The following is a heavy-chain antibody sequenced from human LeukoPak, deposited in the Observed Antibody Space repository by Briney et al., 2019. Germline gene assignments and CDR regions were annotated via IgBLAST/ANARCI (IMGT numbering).Heavy chain of an antibody. Sequence: GGSLRLSCAASGFTFSSYSMNWVRQAPGKGLEWVSSISSSSSYIYYADSVKGRFTISRDNAKNSLYLQMNSLRAEDTAVYYCARDAALAAATYYCGMDVWGQGTTVTVPS. D-gene: IGHD6-13*01. CDR1: GFTFSSYS. V-gene: IGHV3-21*01. CDR3: ARDAALAAATYYCGMDV. CDR2: ISSSSSYI. J-gene: IGHJ6*02.